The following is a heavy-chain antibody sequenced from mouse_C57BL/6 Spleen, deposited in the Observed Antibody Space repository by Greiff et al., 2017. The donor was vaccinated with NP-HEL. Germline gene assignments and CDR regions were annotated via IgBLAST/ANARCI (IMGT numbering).Heavy chain of an antibody. CDR1: GYTFTDYY. Sequence: EVQLQQSGPELVKPGASVKISCKASGYTFTDYYMNWVKQSHGKSLEWIGDINPNNGGTSYNQKFKGKATLTVDKSSSTAYMELRSLTSEDSAVYYCATVSYSNYVAYWGQGTLVTVSA. V-gene: IGHV1-26*01. D-gene: IGHD2-5*01. J-gene: IGHJ3*01. CDR3: ATVSYSNYVAY. CDR2: INPNNGGT.